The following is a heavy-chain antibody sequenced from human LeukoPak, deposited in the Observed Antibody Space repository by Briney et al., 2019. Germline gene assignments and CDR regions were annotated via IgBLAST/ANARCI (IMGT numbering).Heavy chain of an antibody. CDR2: IYYSGST. CDR3: ARASQYGSGSHLDY. Sequence: PSETPSLTCTVSGGSISSYYWSWIRQPPGKGLEWIGYIYYSGSTNYNPSLKSRVTISVDTSKNQFSLKLSSVTAADTAVYYCARASQYGSGSHLDYWGQGTLVTVSS. CDR1: GGSISSYY. J-gene: IGHJ4*02. V-gene: IGHV4-59*01. D-gene: IGHD3-10*01.